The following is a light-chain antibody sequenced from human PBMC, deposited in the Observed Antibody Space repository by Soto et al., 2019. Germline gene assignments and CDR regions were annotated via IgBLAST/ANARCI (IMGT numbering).Light chain of an antibody. CDR3: QQYGTSPLYT. CDR2: GAS. Sequence: EIVLTQSPGTLSLSPGERATLSCRASQSVSSSYLAWYQQKPGQAPRLLIYGASSRATGIPDRFSGSGSGTDFTLTIIGLEPEDFAVYYCQQYGTSPLYTFGQATKLEIK. J-gene: IGKJ2*01. CDR1: QSVSSSY. V-gene: IGKV3-20*01.